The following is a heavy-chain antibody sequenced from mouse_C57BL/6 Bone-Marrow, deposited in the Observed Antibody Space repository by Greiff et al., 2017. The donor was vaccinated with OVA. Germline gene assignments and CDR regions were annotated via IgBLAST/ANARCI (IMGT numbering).Heavy chain of an antibody. J-gene: IGHJ4*01. CDR3: ARDGSSHTYYAMDY. Sequence: EVKLQESGPELVKPGASVKIPCKASGYTFTDYNMDWVKQSHGKSLEWIGDINPNNGGTIYNQKFKGKATLTVDKSSSTAYMELRSLTSEDTAVYYCARDGSSHTYYAMDYWGQGTSVTVSS. V-gene: IGHV1-18*01. D-gene: IGHD1-1*01. CDR1: GYTFTDYN. CDR2: INPNNGGT.